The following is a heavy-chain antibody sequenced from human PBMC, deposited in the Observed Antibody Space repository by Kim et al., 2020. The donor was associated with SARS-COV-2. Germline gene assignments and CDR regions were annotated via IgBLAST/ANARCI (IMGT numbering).Heavy chain of an antibody. J-gene: IGHJ4*02. Sequence: DYAVSVKSRITINPDTSKNQFSLQLNSVTPEDTAVYYCAREIVATPFDYWGQGTLVTVSS. CDR3: AREIVATPFDY. V-gene: IGHV6-1*01. D-gene: IGHD5-12*01.